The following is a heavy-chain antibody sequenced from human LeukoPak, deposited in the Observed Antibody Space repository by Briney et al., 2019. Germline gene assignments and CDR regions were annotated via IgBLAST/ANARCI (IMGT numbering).Heavy chain of an antibody. CDR1: GGSFSGYY. Sequence: SETLSLTCAVYGGSFSGYYWSWIRQPPGKGLEWIGEINHSGSTNYNPSLKSRVTISVDTSKNQFSLKLSSVTAADTAVYYCARGGYSYGGDYWGQGTLVTVSS. CDR2: INHSGST. D-gene: IGHD5-18*01. V-gene: IGHV4-34*01. CDR3: ARGGYSYGGDY. J-gene: IGHJ4*02.